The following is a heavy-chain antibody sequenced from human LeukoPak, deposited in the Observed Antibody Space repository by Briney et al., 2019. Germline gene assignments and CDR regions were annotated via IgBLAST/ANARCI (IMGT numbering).Heavy chain of an antibody. V-gene: IGHV3-30*18. CDR1: GFTFSSYG. CDR2: ISYDGSNK. J-gene: IGHJ4*02. CDR3: AKDGTRDGYNFDY. D-gene: IGHD5-24*01. Sequence: GRSLRLSCAASGFTFSSYGMHWVRQAPGKGLEWVAVISYDGSNKYYADSVKGRFTISRDNSKNTLYLQMNSLRAEDTAVYYCAKDGTRDGYNFDYWGQGTLVTVSS.